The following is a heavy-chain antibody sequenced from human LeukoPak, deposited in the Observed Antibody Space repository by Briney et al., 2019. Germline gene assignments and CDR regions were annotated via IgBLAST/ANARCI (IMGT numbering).Heavy chain of an antibody. V-gene: IGHV3-21*01. CDR1: GFTFSSYS. Sequence: PGGSLRLSCAASGFTFSSYSMNWVRQAPGKGLEWVSSISSSSSYIYYADSVKGRFTISRDNAKNSLYLQMNSLRAEDTAVYYCARDPGYSSGWYYFDYWGQGTLVTVSS. D-gene: IGHD6-19*01. CDR2: ISSSSSYI. CDR3: ARDPGYSSGWYYFDY. J-gene: IGHJ4*02.